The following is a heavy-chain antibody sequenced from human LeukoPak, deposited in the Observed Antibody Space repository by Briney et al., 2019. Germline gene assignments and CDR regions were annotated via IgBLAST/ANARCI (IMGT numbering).Heavy chain of an antibody. V-gene: IGHV4-34*01. J-gene: IGHJ4*02. CDR1: GGSFSGYY. CDR3: ARGRGSSSWFYY. D-gene: IGHD6-13*01. Sequence: SETLSLTCAVYGGSFSGYYWSWIRQPPGKGLEWIGEINHSGSTNYNPSLKSRVTISVDTSKNRFSLKLSSVTAADTAVYYCARGRGSSSWFYYWGQGTLVTVSS. CDR2: INHSGST.